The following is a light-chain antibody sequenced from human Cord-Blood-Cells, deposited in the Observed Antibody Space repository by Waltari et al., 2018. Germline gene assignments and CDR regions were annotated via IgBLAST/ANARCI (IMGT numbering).Light chain of an antibody. CDR3: SSYTSSSTLV. J-gene: IGLJ2*01. CDR2: DVS. Sequence: QSALTQPASVSGSPGQSITISCPGTSSDVGGYNYVSWYQQHPGKTPKLMSYDVSNRPSGVSNRFSGYKSGNTASLTISGLHAEDEADYYCSSYTSSSTLVFGGGTKLTVL. V-gene: IGLV2-14*01. CDR1: SSDVGGYNY.